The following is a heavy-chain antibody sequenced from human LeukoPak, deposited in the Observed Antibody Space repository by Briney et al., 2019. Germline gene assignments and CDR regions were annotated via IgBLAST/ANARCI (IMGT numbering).Heavy chain of an antibody. D-gene: IGHD3-16*02. Sequence: GGSLRLSCAASGFTFSDYYMSWIRQAPGKGLEWVSYISSSGSTIYYADSVKGRFTISRDNAKNSLYLQMNSLRAEDTAVYYCARDYGYVWGSYRYRTTVVGYWGQGTLVTVSS. J-gene: IGHJ4*02. V-gene: IGHV3-11*01. CDR3: ARDYGYVWGSYRYRTTVVGY. CDR1: GFTFSDYY. CDR2: ISSSGSTI.